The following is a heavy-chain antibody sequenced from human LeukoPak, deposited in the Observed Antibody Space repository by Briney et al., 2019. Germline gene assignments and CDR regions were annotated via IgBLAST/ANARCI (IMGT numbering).Heavy chain of an antibody. D-gene: IGHD3-9*01. CDR3: AREGGYDILTGYQDY. CDR1: GYRFTSYG. J-gene: IGHJ4*02. V-gene: IGHV1-2*02. Sequence: ASVKVSCKASGYRFTSYGISWVRQAPGQGLEWMGWINPNNGDTNYVQKFQGRVTMTRDTSISTAYMELTRLRSDDTAVYYCAREGGYDILTGYQDYWGQGTLVTVSS. CDR2: INPNNGDT.